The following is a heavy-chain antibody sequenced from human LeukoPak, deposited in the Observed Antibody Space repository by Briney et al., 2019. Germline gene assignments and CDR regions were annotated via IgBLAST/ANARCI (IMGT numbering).Heavy chain of an antibody. CDR2: IYHSGST. J-gene: IGHJ4*02. CDR1: GGSISNSNW. V-gene: IGHV4-4*02. D-gene: IGHD6-19*01. CDR3: AREVAVAGTNYFDY. Sequence: SGTPSLTCAVSGGSISNSNWWSWVRQPPGKGLEWIGEIYHSGSTNYNPSLKSRVTISVDKSKNQFSLKLSSVTAADTAVYYCAREVAVAGTNYFDYWGQGTLVTVSS.